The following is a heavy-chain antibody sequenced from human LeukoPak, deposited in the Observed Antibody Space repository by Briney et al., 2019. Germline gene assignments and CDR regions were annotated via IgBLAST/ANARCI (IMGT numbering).Heavy chain of an antibody. CDR1: GGSISSGSYY. D-gene: IGHD3-16*01. Sequence: SETLSLTCTVSGGSISSGSYYWSWIRQPPGKGLEWIGEINHSGSTNYNPSLKSRVTISVDTSKNQFSLKLSSVTAADTAVYYCARARNGGSFDPWGQGTLVTVSS. V-gene: IGHV4-39*07. CDR3: ARARNGGSFDP. J-gene: IGHJ5*02. CDR2: INHSGST.